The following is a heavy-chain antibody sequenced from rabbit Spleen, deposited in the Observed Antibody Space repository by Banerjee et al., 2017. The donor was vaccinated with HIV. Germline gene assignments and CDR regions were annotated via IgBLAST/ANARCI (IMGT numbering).Heavy chain of an antibody. D-gene: IGHD8-1*01. CDR2: IVGGSSAFT. V-gene: IGHV1S45*01. CDR3: ARDTGSSFSSYGMDL. Sequence: QEQVVESGGGLVKPGASLTLTFTASGFSFSSNYLMCWVRQAPGKGLEWISCIVGGSSAFTYSATWAKGRFTCSKTSSTTVTLQMTSLTVADTATYFCARDTGSSFSSYGMDLWGPGTLVTVS. CDR1: GFSFSSNYL. J-gene: IGHJ6*01.